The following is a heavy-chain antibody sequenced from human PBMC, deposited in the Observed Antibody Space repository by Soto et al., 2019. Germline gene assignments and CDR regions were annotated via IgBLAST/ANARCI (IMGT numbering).Heavy chain of an antibody. V-gene: IGHV4-39*01. CDR3: ATSHWFDP. J-gene: IGHJ5*02. Sequence: SETLSLTCTVSGGSISSRGDYWGWIRQPPGKGLEWIGTIYYSGSTYYNPSLKSRVTISVDTSKNQFSLKLSSVTAADTAVYYCATSHWFDPWGQGTLVTVSS. CDR1: GGSISSRGDY. CDR2: IYYSGST. D-gene: IGHD2-2*01.